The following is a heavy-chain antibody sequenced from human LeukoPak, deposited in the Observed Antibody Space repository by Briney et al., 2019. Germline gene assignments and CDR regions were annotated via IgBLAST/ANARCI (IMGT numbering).Heavy chain of an antibody. Sequence: RGASVTVSCTASGGTFSSYAISWVRQAPGQGLEWMGGIIPIFGTANYAQKFQGRVTITTDESTSTAYMELSSLRSEDTAVYYCATGSVAARAYYYYYYMDVWGKGTTVTVSS. V-gene: IGHV1-69*05. D-gene: IGHD2-15*01. CDR1: GGTFSSYA. CDR3: ATGSVAARAYYYYYYMDV. CDR2: IIPIFGTA. J-gene: IGHJ6*03.